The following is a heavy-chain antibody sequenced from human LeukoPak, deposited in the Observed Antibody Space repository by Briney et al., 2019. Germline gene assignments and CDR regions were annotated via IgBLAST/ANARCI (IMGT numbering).Heavy chain of an antibody. J-gene: IGHJ5*02. CDR1: GGSISSGSYY. D-gene: IGHD5-18*01. CDR2: IYYSGST. Sequence: SETLSLTCTVSGGSISSGSYYWGWIRQPPGKGLEWIGYIYYSGSTNYNPSLKSRVTISVDTSKNQFSLKLSSVTAADTAVYYCARDTAVGFDPWGQGTLVTVSS. V-gene: IGHV4-61*01. CDR3: ARDTAVGFDP.